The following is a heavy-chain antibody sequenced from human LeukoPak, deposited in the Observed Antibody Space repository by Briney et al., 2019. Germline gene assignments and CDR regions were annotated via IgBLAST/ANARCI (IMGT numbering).Heavy chain of an antibody. D-gene: IGHD6-19*01. CDR1: GFTFSNYG. CDR3: ARSPYSSGWYGYYFDY. J-gene: IGHJ4*02. CDR2: IWYDGSNK. V-gene: IGHV3-33*01. Sequence: GGSLRLSCAASGFTFSNYGMHWVRQAPGKGLEWVAIIWYDGSNKYYADSVKGRFTISRDNSKNTLYLQMNSLRAEDTAVYYCARSPYSSGWYGYYFDYWGQGTLVTVSS.